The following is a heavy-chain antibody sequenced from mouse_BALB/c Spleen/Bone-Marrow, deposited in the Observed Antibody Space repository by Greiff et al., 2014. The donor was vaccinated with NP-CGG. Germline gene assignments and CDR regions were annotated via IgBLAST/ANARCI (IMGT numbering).Heavy chain of an antibody. V-gene: IGHV1-4*02. CDR1: GYTFTSYW. CDR3: ARDDYAY. D-gene: IGHD2-4*01. CDR2: IYPSTGYA. Sequence: QVQLQQSAAELAKPGASVKMSCKASGYTFTSYWMHWVKQRPGQGLEWIGYIYPSTGYAEHNQKFKDKAIMTADKSSSTAYMQLSSLTSEDSAVYYCARDDYAYWGQGTLVTVSA. J-gene: IGHJ3*01.